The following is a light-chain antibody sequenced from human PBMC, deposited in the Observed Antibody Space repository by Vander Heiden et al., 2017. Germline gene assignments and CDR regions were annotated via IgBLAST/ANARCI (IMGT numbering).Light chain of an antibody. Sequence: QSALTQPPSASVSPGQSVTISCTGTSSDVGGYNYVAWYQQHPSKAPKLMIYEVSKRPSGVPDRFSGSKSGNTASLTVSGLQAEDEAEYYCSSYAGSNILVFGGGTKLTVL. CDR3: SSYAGSNILV. V-gene: IGLV2-8*01. CDR1: SSDVGGYNY. CDR2: EVS. J-gene: IGLJ2*01.